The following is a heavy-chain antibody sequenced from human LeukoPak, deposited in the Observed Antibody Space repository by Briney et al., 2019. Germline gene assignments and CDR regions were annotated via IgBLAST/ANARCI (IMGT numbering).Heavy chain of an antibody. Sequence: ASVKVSCKASGYTFTSYGISWVRQAPGQGLEWMGWISAYNGNTDYAQKLQGRVTMTTDTSTSTAYMELRSLRSDDTAVYYCARVRTYYYDSSGYPNWFDPWGQGTLVTVSS. CDR2: ISAYNGNT. J-gene: IGHJ5*02. CDR3: ARVRTYYYDSSGYPNWFDP. CDR1: GYTFTSYG. V-gene: IGHV1-18*01. D-gene: IGHD3-22*01.